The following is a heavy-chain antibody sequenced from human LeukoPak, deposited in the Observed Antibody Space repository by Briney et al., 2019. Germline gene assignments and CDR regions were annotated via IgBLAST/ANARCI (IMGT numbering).Heavy chain of an antibody. CDR2: VWYDGSKT. Sequence: GGSLRLSCAASGFTFSSYGMHWVRQAPGKGLEWVARVWYDGSKTYYADSVKGRFSISRDNSKNTLYLQMNSLRAEDTALYYCARDDFGSRIPFDYWGQGTLVADSS. CDR3: ARDDFGSRIPFDY. CDR1: GFTFSSYG. V-gene: IGHV3-33*01. D-gene: IGHD3-10*01. J-gene: IGHJ4*02.